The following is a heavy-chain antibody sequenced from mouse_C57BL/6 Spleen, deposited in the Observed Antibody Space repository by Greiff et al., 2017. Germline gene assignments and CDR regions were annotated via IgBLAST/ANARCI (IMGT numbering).Heavy chain of an antibody. J-gene: IGHJ4*01. CDR1: GYAFSSSW. Sequence: VHLVESGPELVKPGASVKISCKASGYAFSSSWMNWVKQRPGKGLEWIGRIYPGDGDTNYNGKFKGKATLTADKSSSTAYMQLSSLTSEDSAVYFCARWRGYAMDYWGQGTSVTVSS. CDR2: IYPGDGDT. V-gene: IGHV1-82*01. CDR3: ARWRGYAMDY.